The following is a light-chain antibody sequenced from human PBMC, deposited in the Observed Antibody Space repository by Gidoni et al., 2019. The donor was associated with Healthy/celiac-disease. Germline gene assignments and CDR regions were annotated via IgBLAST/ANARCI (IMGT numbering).Light chain of an antibody. CDR2: GAS. CDR1: QSVSSSY. J-gene: IGKJ3*01. V-gene: IGKV3-20*01. Sequence: EIVLTQSPGTLSLSPGERATLSCRASQSVSSSYLAWYQQKPGQAPRLLIYGASSRATGLPDRFSGRGSGTDFPCNIRRLEPEEFAGFFRQQYGRSPPDPPFRPGTKVDIK. CDR3: QQYGRSPPDPP.